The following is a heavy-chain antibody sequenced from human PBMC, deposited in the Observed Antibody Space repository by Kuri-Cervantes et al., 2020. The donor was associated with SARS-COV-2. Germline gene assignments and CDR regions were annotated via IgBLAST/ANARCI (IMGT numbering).Heavy chain of an antibody. CDR3: AKDVSTYYYDS. D-gene: IGHD3-22*01. Sequence: GGSLRLSCAASGFTFSSYWMSWVRQAPGKGLEWVANIKQDGSEKYYVDSVKGRFTISRDNSKNTLYLQMNSLRAEDTAVYYCAKDVSTYYYDSWGQGTLVTVSS. V-gene: IGHV3-7*03. CDR2: IKQDGSEK. CDR1: GFTFSSYW. J-gene: IGHJ4*02.